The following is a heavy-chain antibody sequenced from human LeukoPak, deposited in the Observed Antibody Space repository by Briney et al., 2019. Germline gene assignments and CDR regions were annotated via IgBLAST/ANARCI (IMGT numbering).Heavy chain of an antibody. J-gene: IGHJ4*02. V-gene: IGHV3-30-3*01. CDR1: GFTFGNFA. D-gene: IGHD1-26*01. CDR3: ARDAQSGAFSDFDY. CDR2: ITHNGGTQ. Sequence: AGSLRLSCAASGFTFGNFAIDWVRQVPGEGLEWVAIITHNGGTQYYADSVKGRFTISRDNSQSTVFLQMNSLRPEDTAVYYCARDAQSGAFSDFDYWGQGTVVTVSS.